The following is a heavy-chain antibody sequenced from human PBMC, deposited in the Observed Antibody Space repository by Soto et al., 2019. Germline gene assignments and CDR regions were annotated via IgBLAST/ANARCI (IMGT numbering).Heavy chain of an antibody. CDR1: GYTFTGYY. J-gene: IGHJ4*02. CDR3: AREYCSSTSCQGGVGY. V-gene: IGHV1-2*04. CDR2: INPNSGGT. D-gene: IGHD2-2*01. Sequence: QVQLVQSGAEVKKPGASVKVSCKASGYTFTGYYMHWVRQAPGQGLEWMGWINPNSGGTNYAQKLQGWVTMTRDTSISTAYMELSRLRSDDTAVYYCAREYCSSTSCQGGVGYWGQGTLVTVSS.